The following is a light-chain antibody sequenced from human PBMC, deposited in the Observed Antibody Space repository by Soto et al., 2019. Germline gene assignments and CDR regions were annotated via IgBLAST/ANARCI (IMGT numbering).Light chain of an antibody. V-gene: IGKV1-39*01. CDR1: KSIRSH. Sequence: HMEQTPSSLSASVGDRVSITCRASKSIRSHLNWYQQKAGKAPKVLIYAASSLQGGVPSRFSGSGSGTDFTLTIKSLQPEDFAPYYCQQSLSSPFTFRPGTKVDIK. CDR2: AAS. CDR3: QQSLSSPFT. J-gene: IGKJ3*01.